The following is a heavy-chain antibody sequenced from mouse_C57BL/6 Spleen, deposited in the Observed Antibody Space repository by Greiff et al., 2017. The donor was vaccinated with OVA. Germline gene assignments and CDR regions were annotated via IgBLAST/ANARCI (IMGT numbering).Heavy chain of an antibody. V-gene: IGHV1-81*01. CDR1: GYTFTSYG. J-gene: IGHJ1*03. Sequence: VKLLESGAELARPGASVKLSCKASGYTFTSYGISWVKQRPGQGLEWIGEIYPRSGNTYYNEKFKGKATLTADKSSSTAYMELRSLTSEDSAVYFCARGEDYYGSSCHWYFDVWGTGTTVTVSS. CDR2: IYPRSGNT. CDR3: ARGEDYYGSSCHWYFDV. D-gene: IGHD1-1*01.